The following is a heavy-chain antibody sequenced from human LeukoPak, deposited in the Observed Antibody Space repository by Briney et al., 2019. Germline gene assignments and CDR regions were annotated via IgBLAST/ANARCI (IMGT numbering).Heavy chain of an antibody. Sequence: SQTLSLTCTVSGGSISSDDYYWSWIRQPPGKGLEWIGYIYYSGSTYYNPSLKSRVTISVDTSRSQFSLKLSSVTAADTAVYYCARSLKSGSNYKHHFRYHVDYWGQGTLVTVSS. V-gene: IGHV4-30-4*08. CDR2: IYYSGST. D-gene: IGHD1-26*01. J-gene: IGHJ4*02. CDR3: ARSLKSGSNYKHHFRYHVDY. CDR1: GGSISSDDYY.